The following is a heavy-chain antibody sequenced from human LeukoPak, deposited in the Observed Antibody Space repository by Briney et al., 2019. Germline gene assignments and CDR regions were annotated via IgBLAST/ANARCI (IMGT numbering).Heavy chain of an antibody. V-gene: IGHV4-34*01. CDR3: ARGLDFWSGYHFDY. CDR1: GGSFSGYH. Sequence: SETLSLTCAVYGGSFSGYHWSWIRQPPGKGLEWIGEINHSGSTNYNPSLKSRVTISVDTSKNQFSLKLSSVTAADTAVYYCARGLDFWSGYHFDYWGQGTLVTVPS. CDR2: INHSGST. D-gene: IGHD3-3*01. J-gene: IGHJ4*02.